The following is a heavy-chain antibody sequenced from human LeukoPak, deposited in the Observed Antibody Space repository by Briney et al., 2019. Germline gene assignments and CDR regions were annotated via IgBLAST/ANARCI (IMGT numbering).Heavy chain of an antibody. CDR3: ARESAAVITHGFDL. CDR1: GYTFNSYG. D-gene: IGHD6-13*01. Sequence: ASVKVSCKASGYTFNSYGVSWVRQAPGQGLEWMGWITAYNGNRNYAQKFQGRVTMTRDTSTSTVYMELSSLRSEDTAMYYCARESAAVITHGFDLWGQGTMVTVSS. V-gene: IGHV1-18*01. J-gene: IGHJ3*01. CDR2: ITAYNGNR.